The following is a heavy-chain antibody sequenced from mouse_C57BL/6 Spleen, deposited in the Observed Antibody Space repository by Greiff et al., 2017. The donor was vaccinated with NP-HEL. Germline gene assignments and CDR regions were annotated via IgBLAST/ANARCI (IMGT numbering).Heavy chain of an antibody. CDR1: GFNIKDYY. V-gene: IGHV14-1*01. J-gene: IGHJ2*01. CDR3: TTEVYYYGSSWYFDY. Sequence: VQLQQSGAELVRPGASVKLSCTASGFNIKDYYMHWVKQRPEQGLEWIGRIDPEDGDTEYAPKFQGKATMTADTSSNTAYLQLSSLTSEDTAVYYCTTEVYYYGSSWYFDYWGKGTTLTVSS. CDR2: IDPEDGDT. D-gene: IGHD1-1*01.